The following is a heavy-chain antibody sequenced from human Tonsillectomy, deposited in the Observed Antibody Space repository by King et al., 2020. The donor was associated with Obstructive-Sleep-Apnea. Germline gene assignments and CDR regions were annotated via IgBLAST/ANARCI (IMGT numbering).Heavy chain of an antibody. V-gene: IGHV4-34*01. CDR3: ARFDYGGNSGY. CDR2: INHSGST. D-gene: IGHD4-23*01. CDR1: GGSFSGYY. J-gene: IGHJ4*02. Sequence: VQLQQWGAGLLKPSETLSLTCAVYGGSFSGYYWSWIRQPPGKGLEWIGEINHSGSTNYNPSLKSRVTISVDTSKNQFSLRLSSVSAADTAVYYCARFDYGGNSGYWGQGTLVTVSS.